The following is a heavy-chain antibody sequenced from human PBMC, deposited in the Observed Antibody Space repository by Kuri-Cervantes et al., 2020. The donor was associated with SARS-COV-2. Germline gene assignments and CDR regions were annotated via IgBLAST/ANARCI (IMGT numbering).Heavy chain of an antibody. J-gene: IGHJ4*02. CDR2: IRNDGTAR. CDR1: GFTFSNSD. Sequence: GGSLRLSCAASGFTFSNSDMHWVRQRPGKGLEWVVFIRNDGTARQYVDSVKGRFTISRDNSKNTLYLQMNSLRAEDTAVYYCARVVVVVPAAIAPADYWGQGTLVTVSS. D-gene: IGHD2-2*01. V-gene: IGHV3-30*02. CDR3: ARVVVVVPAAIAPADY.